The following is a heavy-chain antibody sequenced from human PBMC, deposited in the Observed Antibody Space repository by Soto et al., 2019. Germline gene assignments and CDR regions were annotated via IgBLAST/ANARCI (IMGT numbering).Heavy chain of an antibody. CDR2: ISGSGGST. CDR1: GFTFSSYA. D-gene: IGHD6-19*01. J-gene: IGHJ4*02. CDR3: ATHLPGWLHGGRDY. Sequence: GGSLRLSCAASGFTFSSYAMSWVRQAPGKGLEWVSAISGSGGSTYYADSVKGRFTISRDNSKNTLYLQMNSLRAEDTAVYYCATHLPGWLHGGRDYWGQGTLVTVSS. V-gene: IGHV3-23*01.